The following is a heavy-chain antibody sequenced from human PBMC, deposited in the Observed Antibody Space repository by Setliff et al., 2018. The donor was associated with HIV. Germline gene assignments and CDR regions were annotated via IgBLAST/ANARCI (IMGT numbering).Heavy chain of an antibody. J-gene: IGHJ3*02. CDR1: GYTFTTYG. CDR3: ARGLYSSSSRGAFDI. Sequence: ASVKVSCKASGYTFTTYGISWVRQAPGQGLEWVGWISGYNGNTNYAQKLQGRVTMTTDTSTSTAYMELRSLRSDDTAVYYCARGLYSSSSRGAFDIWGQGTMVTVSS. D-gene: IGHD6-6*01. CDR2: ISGYNGNT. V-gene: IGHV1-18*01.